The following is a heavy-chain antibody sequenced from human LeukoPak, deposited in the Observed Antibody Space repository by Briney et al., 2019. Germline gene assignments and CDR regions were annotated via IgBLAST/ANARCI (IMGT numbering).Heavy chain of an antibody. V-gene: IGHV4-61*02. D-gene: IGHD6-13*01. J-gene: IGHJ5*02. CDR3: AREQQLVFNWFDP. CDR1: GGFISSSSYY. CDR2: IYTSGST. Sequence: SETLSLTCTVSGGFISSSSYYWSWIRQPAGKGLEWIGRIYTSGSTNYNPSLKSRVTISVDTSKNQFSLKLSSVTAADTAVYYCAREQQLVFNWFDPWGQGTLVTVSS.